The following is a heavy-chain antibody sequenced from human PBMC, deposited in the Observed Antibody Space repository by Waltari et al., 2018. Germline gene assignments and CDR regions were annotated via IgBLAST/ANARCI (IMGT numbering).Heavy chain of an antibody. Sequence: EVQLVESGGGLVQPGGSLRLSCAASGFTFSSYSMNWVRQAPGKGLEWVSYISSSSSTIYYADPVKGRFTISRDNAKNSLYLQMNSLRAEDTAVYYCEATLYYYDSSGYYGWGQGTLVTVSS. D-gene: IGHD3-22*01. CDR1: GFTFSSYS. CDR2: ISSSSSTI. V-gene: IGHV3-48*01. J-gene: IGHJ4*02. CDR3: EATLYYYDSSGYYG.